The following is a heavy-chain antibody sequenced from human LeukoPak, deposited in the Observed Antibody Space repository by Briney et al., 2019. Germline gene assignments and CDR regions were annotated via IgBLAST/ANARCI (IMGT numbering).Heavy chain of an antibody. CDR1: GFTFSSYG. CDR2: IDTTTNYI. D-gene: IGHD1-1*01. Sequence: KPGGSLRLSCAASGFTFSSYGITWVRQAPGKGLEWVSFIDTTTNYIYYADSVKGRFTISRDNAKSSVYLQMNSLRAEDTAVYYCARDSFGWHDRWDYWGQGTLVTVSS. CDR3: ARDSFGWHDRWDY. J-gene: IGHJ4*02. V-gene: IGHV3-21*01.